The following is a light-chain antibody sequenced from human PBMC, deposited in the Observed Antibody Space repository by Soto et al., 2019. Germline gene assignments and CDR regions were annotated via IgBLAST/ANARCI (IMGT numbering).Light chain of an antibody. CDR3: QQYGSSPPT. Sequence: ETVLTQSPGTLSLSPGERATLSCRASQSVSSYSAWYQQKPGQAPRLLIYGTSSRAVGIPDRFSGSGSGTDFTLTISSLEHEDFAVYYCQQYGSSPPTFGRGTKLEIK. V-gene: IGKV3-20*01. J-gene: IGKJ2*01. CDR1: QSVSSY. CDR2: GTS.